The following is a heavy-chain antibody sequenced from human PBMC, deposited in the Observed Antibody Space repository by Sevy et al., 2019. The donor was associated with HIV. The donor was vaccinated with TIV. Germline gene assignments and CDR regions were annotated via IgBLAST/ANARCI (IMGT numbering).Heavy chain of an antibody. CDR2: IKSKAEGGTT. V-gene: IGHV3-15*01. Sequence: GGSLRLSCAVSGLTFSDAWMSWVRQAPGKGLEWVGRIKSKAEGGTTDYAAPVRGRFSISRDDSKNTVYLQMNSLKTEDTAAYYCTHDDNYYYDMAVWGQGTTVTVSS. CDR1: GLTFSDAW. J-gene: IGHJ6*02. D-gene: IGHD3-9*01. CDR3: THDDNYYYDMAV.